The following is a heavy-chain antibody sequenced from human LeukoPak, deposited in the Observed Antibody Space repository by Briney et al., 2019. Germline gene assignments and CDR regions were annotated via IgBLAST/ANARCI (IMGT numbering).Heavy chain of an antibody. Sequence: PSETPSLTCTVSGGSISSPYWTWIRQPAGKGLEWIGRFYTSGIANYNPSLKSRVTMSVDTSKDQFALKVTSVTAADTAVYYCARARWNWFDPWGQGTLVTVSS. CDR1: GGSISSPY. V-gene: IGHV4-4*07. D-gene: IGHD2-15*01. CDR3: ARARWNWFDP. J-gene: IGHJ5*02. CDR2: FYTSGIA.